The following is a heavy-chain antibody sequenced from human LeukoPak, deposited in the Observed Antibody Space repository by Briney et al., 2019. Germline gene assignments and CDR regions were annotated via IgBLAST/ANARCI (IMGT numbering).Heavy chain of an antibody. V-gene: IGHV3-11*01. J-gene: IGHJ6*03. Sequence: GGSLRLSCAASGFTSSDYNMRWIRQAPGKGLEWVSSISRSGSTKYYADSVKGRFTISRDSAKNSLFLQMNSLRAEDTAVYYCARDRFDDSNGYYYHSYYYMNVWGKGTTVTVSS. CDR3: ARDRFDDSNGYYYHSYYYMNV. CDR2: ISRSGSTK. D-gene: IGHD3-22*01. CDR1: GFTSSDYN.